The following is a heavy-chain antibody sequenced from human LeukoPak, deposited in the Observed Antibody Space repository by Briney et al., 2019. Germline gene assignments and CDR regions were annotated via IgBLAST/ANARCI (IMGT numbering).Heavy chain of an antibody. J-gene: IGHJ3*02. CDR1: GGSISSGDYY. Sequence: KASETLSLTCTVSGGSISSGDYYWSWIRQPPGKGLEWIGYIYYSGSTYYNPSLKSRVTISVDTSKNQFSLKLSSVTAADTAVYYCARDNFILGYCSGGSCYSGRAFDIWVQGTMVTVSS. CDR2: IYYSGST. D-gene: IGHD2-15*01. V-gene: IGHV4-30-4*08. CDR3: ARDNFILGYCSGGSCYSGRAFDI.